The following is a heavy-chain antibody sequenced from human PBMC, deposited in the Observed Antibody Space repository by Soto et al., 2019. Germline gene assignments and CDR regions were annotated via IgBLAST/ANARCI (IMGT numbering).Heavy chain of an antibody. CDR3: ASSYGSGYRAFDY. D-gene: IGHD3-10*01. Sequence: QVQLVQSGAEVKRPGSSVKVSCKASGDTFTFYSINWVRQAPGLGLEWMGRINPILSMSNYAQRFQGRVTMTADKSTSTAYMELSSLRSEATAIYYCASSYGSGYRAFDYWGQGAQVTVSS. V-gene: IGHV1-69*02. CDR1: GDTFTFYS. CDR2: INPILSMS. J-gene: IGHJ4*02.